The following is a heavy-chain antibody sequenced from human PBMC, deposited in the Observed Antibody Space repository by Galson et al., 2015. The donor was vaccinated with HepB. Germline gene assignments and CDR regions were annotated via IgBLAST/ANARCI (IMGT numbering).Heavy chain of an antibody. CDR2: FDPEDGET. D-gene: IGHD6-13*01. CDR3: ATAWYSSSSYWFDP. CDR1: GYALTELS. Sequence: SVKVSCKVSGYALTELSMHWVRQAPGKGLEWMGGFDPEDGETIYAQKFQGRVTMTEDTSTDTAYMELSSLRSEDTAVYYCATAWYSSSSYWFDPWGQGTLVTVSS. J-gene: IGHJ5*02. V-gene: IGHV1-24*01.